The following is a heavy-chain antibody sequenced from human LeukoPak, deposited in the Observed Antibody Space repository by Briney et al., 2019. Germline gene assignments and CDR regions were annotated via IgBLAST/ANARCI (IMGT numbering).Heavy chain of an antibody. D-gene: IGHD6-19*01. CDR3: XRDVNXPVSGXXWXXXXDI. CDR1: GGSISRSSYY. Sequence: SETLSLTCTVSGGSISRSSYYWGWIRQPPGKGLEWIGSLYYSGSTYYNPSLKSRVTISVDTSKNQFSLKLSSVTAADTAVYYXXRDVNXPVSGXXWXXXXDIW. CDR2: LYYSGST. V-gene: IGHV4-39*07. J-gene: IGHJ3*02.